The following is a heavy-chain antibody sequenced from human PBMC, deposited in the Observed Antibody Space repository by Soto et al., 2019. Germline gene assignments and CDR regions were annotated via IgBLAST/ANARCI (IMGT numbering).Heavy chain of an antibody. J-gene: IGHJ4*02. CDR2: IYYSGST. D-gene: IGHD3-10*01. CDR1: NGSLSGNY. Sequence: SETLSLTCTVSNGSLSGNYWSWIRQSPGKGLEWIGNIYYSGSTNYSPSLKSRVTMSVDTSKNQFTLKLSSVTAADTGVYFCARSFMVPVDFFDSWGQGTPVTVSS. CDR3: ARSFMVPVDFFDS. V-gene: IGHV4-59*01.